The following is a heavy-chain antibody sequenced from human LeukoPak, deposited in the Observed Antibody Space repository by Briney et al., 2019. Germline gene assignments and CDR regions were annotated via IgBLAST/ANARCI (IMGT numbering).Heavy chain of an antibody. V-gene: IGHV4-30-4*01. CDR2: IYYSGST. CDR3: ARGTVEMATRSGSTAGDI. CDR1: GGSISSGDYY. Sequence: SQTLSLTCTVSGGSISSGDYYWSWIRQPPGKGLEWIGYIYYSGSTYYNPSLKSRVTISVDTSKNQFSLKLSSVTAADTAVYYCARGTVEMATRSGSTAGDIWGQGTMVTVSS. J-gene: IGHJ3*02. D-gene: IGHD5-24*01.